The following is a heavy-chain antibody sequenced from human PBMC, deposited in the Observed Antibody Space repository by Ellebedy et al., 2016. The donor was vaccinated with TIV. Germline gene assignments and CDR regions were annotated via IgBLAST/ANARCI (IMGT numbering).Heavy chain of an antibody. Sequence: GESLKISXAASGFLFIQYGMHWVRQAPGKGLEWVAVIANDGRNKYYGDSVKGRFTISRDNSKNTLYLQMNSLKVEDTAVYYCANMAWGNEDYSVDSWGQGTLVTVPS. CDR2: IANDGRNK. V-gene: IGHV3-30*18. CDR1: GFLFIQYG. D-gene: IGHD2-21*01. J-gene: IGHJ5*01. CDR3: ANMAWGNEDYSVDS.